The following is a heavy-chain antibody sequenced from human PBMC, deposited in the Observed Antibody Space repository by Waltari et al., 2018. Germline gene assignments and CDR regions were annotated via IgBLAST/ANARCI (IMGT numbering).Heavy chain of an antibody. D-gene: IGHD3-3*02. J-gene: IGHJ4*02. V-gene: IGHV1-2*02. Sequence: QVQLVQSGAEVKKPGASVKVSCKASGYTLTRYYKPWVRQGPGQGIEWMGWINPNSGGTNYAQKFQGRVTMTRDTSISTAYMELSRLRSDDTAVYYCARNLSPIDYWGQGTLVTVSS. CDR2: INPNSGGT. CDR3: ARNLSPIDY. CDR1: GYTLTRYY.